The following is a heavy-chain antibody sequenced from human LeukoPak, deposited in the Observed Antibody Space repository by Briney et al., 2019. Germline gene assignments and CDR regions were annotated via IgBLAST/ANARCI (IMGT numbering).Heavy chain of an antibody. Sequence: ASVKVSCKASGYTFTGYYMHWVRQAPGQGLEWMGWINPNSGGTNYAQKFQGRVTMTRATSISTAYMELSRLRSDDTAAYYCERGDYYDSSGYYPTPYYYYYMDVWGKGTTVTVSS. CDR1: GYTFTGYY. V-gene: IGHV1-2*02. CDR3: ERGDYYDSSGYYPTPYYYYYMDV. CDR2: INPNSGGT. D-gene: IGHD3-22*01. J-gene: IGHJ6*03.